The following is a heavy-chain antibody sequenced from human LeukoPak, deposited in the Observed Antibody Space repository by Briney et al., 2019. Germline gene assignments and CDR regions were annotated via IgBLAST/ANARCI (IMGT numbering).Heavy chain of an antibody. CDR3: AKRGWDLVVY. J-gene: IGHJ4*02. CDR2: ISTSGGST. CDR1: GFILSSYA. Sequence: GGSLRLSCAASGFILSSYAMGWVRQAPAKGLEWVSAISTSGGSTYYADSVKGRFTISRDNSKNTLYLQMNSLRAEDTAVYYCAKRGWDLVVYWGQGTLVTVSS. V-gene: IGHV3-23*01. D-gene: IGHD1-26*01.